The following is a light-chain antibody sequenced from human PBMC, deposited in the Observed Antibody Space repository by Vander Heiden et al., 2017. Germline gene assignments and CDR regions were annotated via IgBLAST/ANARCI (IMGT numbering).Light chain of an antibody. CDR1: VSNLGAGYD. V-gene: IGLV1-40*01. Sequence: QSVLTHPPFGSGAPGQRVTISCTGSVSNLGAGYDVHWYQQIPGTDPKLLISDNRNRPSGVPARFSGSNSGTSASLAISGLQAEDEATYYCQSYDSSLRGWLFGGGTKLTVL. CDR3: QSYDSSLRGWL. CDR2: DNR. J-gene: IGLJ3*02.